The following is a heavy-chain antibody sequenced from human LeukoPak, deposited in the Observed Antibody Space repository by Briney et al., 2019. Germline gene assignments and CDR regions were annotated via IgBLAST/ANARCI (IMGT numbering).Heavy chain of an antibody. D-gene: IGHD1-26*01. CDR3: AKLGNQWELRLDY. Sequence: GGSLRLSCAASGFTFNSYAMSWVRQSPGKGPEWVSAISGLGGSTFYADSVKGRFTISRDNSKNTLYLQMNSLRAEDTAVYYCAKLGNQWELRLDYWGQGALVTVSS. V-gene: IGHV3-23*01. J-gene: IGHJ4*02. CDR2: ISGLGGST. CDR1: GFTFNSYA.